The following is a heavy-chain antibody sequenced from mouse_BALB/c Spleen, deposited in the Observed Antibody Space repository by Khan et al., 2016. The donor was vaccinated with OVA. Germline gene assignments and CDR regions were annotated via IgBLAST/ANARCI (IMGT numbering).Heavy chain of an antibody. CDR1: GYTFSDYI. Sequence: QVQLQQSGPVLVKPGASVKMSCKASGYTFSDYIINWVRQRTGQGLEWIGQIYPGTNSTYYNEKFKGKATLTADKSSNTAYMQLRSLTSEDSAVYCCARSGYGSLAYWGQGTTLTVSS. V-gene: IGHV1-77*01. CDR3: ARSGYGSLAY. J-gene: IGHJ2*01. D-gene: IGHD1-1*01. CDR2: IYPGTNST.